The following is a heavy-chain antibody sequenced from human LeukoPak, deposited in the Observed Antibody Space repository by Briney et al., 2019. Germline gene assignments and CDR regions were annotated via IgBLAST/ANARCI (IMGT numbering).Heavy chain of an antibody. CDR3: ARGDPSILWR. CDR1: GGSISSGGYS. CDR2: IYHSRST. D-gene: IGHD2-21*01. Sequence: SQTLSLTCAVSGGSISSGGYSWSWIRQPPGKDLEWIGYIYHSRSTYYNPSLKSRVTISVDRSKNQFSLKLSSVTAADTAVYYCARGDPSILWRWGQGTLVTVSS. J-gene: IGHJ4*02. V-gene: IGHV4-30-2*01.